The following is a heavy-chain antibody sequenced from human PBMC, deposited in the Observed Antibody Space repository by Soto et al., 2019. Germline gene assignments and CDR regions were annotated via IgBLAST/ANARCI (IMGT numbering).Heavy chain of an antibody. D-gene: IGHD6-13*01. Sequence: QVQLQASGPGLVKPSQTLSLTCTVSGGSISSGDYYWSWIRQPPGKCLEWIGYIYYSGSTYYNQSPMRRVSISVDTSTIQFSLKLSSVTAADTAVYYCAQSPSSRWYWFYPLGQGTLVTVSS. J-gene: IGHJ5*02. CDR2: IYYSGST. V-gene: IGHV4-30-4*01. CDR3: AQSPSSRWYWFYP. CDR1: GGSISSGDYY.